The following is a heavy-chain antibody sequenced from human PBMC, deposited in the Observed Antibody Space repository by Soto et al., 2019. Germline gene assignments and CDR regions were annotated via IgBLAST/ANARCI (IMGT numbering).Heavy chain of an antibody. CDR3: ARRYSSSWIWFDP. D-gene: IGHD6-13*01. J-gene: IGHJ5*01. Sequence: PSETLSLTCTVSGGSISSYYWSWIRQPPGKGLEWIGYIYYSGSTNYNPSLKSRVTISVDTSKNQFSLKLSSVTAADTAVYYCARRYSSSWIWFDPWGPGTTVTVSS. V-gene: IGHV4-59*08. CDR2: IYYSGST. CDR1: GGSISSYY.